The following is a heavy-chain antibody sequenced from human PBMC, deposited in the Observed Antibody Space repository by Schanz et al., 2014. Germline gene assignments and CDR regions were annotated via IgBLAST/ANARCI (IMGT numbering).Heavy chain of an antibody. CDR3: ARANRFGDMDV. CDR2: ISAYTNNT. V-gene: IGHV1-18*01. D-gene: IGHD3-10*01. Sequence: QGQLVQSGPEVKEPGASVKVSCEASRYTFNTYGLNWVRQAPGQGLEWMGWISAYTNNTNYAQKVQGRVTMTTDTATSTAYMELTDLRSDDTAVYYCARANRFGDMDVWGQGTTVTVSS. CDR1: RYTFNTYG. J-gene: IGHJ6*02.